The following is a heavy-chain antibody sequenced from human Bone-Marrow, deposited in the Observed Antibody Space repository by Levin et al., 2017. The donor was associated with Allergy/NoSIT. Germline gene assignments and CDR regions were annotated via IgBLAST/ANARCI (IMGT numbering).Heavy chain of an antibody. CDR3: ASLTAVNPDYFDY. Sequence: SCAASGFTFSSYSMNWVRQAPGKGLEWISYITSSSSATYYADSVKGRFTISRDNAKNSLYLRMDSLRAEDTAVYYCASLTAVNPDYFDYWGQGTLVTVSS. CDR1: GFTFSSYS. D-gene: IGHD4-17*01. V-gene: IGHV3-48*01. J-gene: IGHJ4*02. CDR2: ITSSSSAT.